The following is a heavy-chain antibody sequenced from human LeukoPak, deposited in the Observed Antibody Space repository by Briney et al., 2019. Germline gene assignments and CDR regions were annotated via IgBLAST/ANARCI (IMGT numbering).Heavy chain of an antibody. CDR3: ARHYYGGSGAFDI. CDR1: GGSISSYY. Sequence: SETLSLTCTVSGGSISSYYWSWIRQPPGKGLEWIGYIYYSGTTYYNPSLKSRVTMSVDTSKNQFSLKLSSVTAADTAIYYCARHYYGGSGAFDIWGQGTMVTVSS. J-gene: IGHJ3*02. CDR2: IYYSGTT. V-gene: IGHV4-59*08. D-gene: IGHD4-23*01.